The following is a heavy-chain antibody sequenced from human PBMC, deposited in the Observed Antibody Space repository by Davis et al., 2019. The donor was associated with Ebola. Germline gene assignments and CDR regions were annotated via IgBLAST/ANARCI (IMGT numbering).Heavy chain of an antibody. Sequence: SETLSLTCTVSGGSISTYYWSWIRQPPGKGLEWIGYVYYSGSTNYNPSLKSRVTISVDTSKNQFSLKLNSVTAADTAVYYCTRSLDLWETIDYRGQGTLVTVSS. CDR2: VYYSGST. CDR1: GGSISTYY. V-gene: IGHV4-59*08. J-gene: IGHJ4*02. D-gene: IGHD1-26*01. CDR3: TRSLDLWETIDY.